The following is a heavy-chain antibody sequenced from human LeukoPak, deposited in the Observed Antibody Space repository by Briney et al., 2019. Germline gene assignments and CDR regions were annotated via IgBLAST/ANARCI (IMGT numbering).Heavy chain of an antibody. V-gene: IGHV4-30-2*05. CDR2: IYHSGST. D-gene: IGHD5-18*01. J-gene: IGHJ4*02. Sequence: SQTLSLTCAVSGGSISSGGYSWSWIRQPPGKGLEWIGYIYHSGSTYYNPSLKSRVTISVDTSKNQFSLKLSSVTAADTAVYYCATSPTAMVTDYWGQGTLVTVSS. CDR1: GGSISSGGYS. CDR3: ATSPTAMVTDY.